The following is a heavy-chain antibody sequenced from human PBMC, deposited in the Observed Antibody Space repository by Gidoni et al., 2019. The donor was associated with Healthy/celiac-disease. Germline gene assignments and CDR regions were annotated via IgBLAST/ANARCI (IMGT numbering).Heavy chain of an antibody. CDR3: AREPVVGMAIPQDAAFDI. V-gene: IGHV1-46*01. CDR2: INPSGGST. CDR1: GYTFTSYY. D-gene: IGHD2-21*01. Sequence: QVQLVQSGAEVKKPGASVKVSCKASGYTFTSYYMHWVRQAPGQGLEWIGIINPSGGSTSYAQKFQGRVTMTRDTSTSTVYMELSSLRSEDTAVYYCAREPVVGMAIPQDAAFDIWGQGTMVTVSS. J-gene: IGHJ3*02.